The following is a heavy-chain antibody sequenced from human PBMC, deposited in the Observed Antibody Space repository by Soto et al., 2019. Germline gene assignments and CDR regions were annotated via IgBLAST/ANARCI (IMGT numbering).Heavy chain of an antibody. J-gene: IGHJ4*02. Sequence: AASVKVSCKASGYTFTSYDINWVRQATGQGLEWMGWMNPNSGNTGYAQKFQGRVTMTRNTSISTAYMELSSLRSEDTAVYYCARGHHYYDSSGYYYVYYFDYWGQGTLVTVSS. CDR1: GYTFTSYD. CDR3: ARGHHYYDSSGYYYVYYFDY. V-gene: IGHV1-8*01. D-gene: IGHD3-22*01. CDR2: MNPNSGNT.